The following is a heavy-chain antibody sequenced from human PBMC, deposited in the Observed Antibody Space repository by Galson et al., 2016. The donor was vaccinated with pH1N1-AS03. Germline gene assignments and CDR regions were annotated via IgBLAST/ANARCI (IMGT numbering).Heavy chain of an antibody. V-gene: IGHV1-69*13. Sequence: QSGAEVKKPGASVKVSCKASGGPLSSHAINWVRQAPGQGLEWMGGITPILGTPNYAQKFQGRVTINADESTNIAYMELSSLRSEDTAVYYCARSDEFWSDRAPFKYGMDVWGPGTTVTVSS. CDR3: ARSDEFWSDRAPFKYGMDV. D-gene: IGHD3-3*01. CDR2: ITPILGTP. J-gene: IGHJ6*02. CDR1: GGPLSSHA.